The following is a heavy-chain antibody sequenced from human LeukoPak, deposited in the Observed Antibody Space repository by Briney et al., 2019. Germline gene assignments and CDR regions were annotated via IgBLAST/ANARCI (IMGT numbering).Heavy chain of an antibody. D-gene: IGHD3-10*01. CDR2: ISGSSSHI. CDR1: GFTFSSYR. Sequence: GGPLSLSCAASGFTFSSYRMNWVRQAPGKGLEWVSDISGSSSHIYYADSEKGRYTISRDNAKSSLYLQMNRLRAEDTAVFYCVRDSDYGSGSYYATCDYWGQGTLVTVSS. V-gene: IGHV3-21*01. J-gene: IGHJ4*02. CDR3: VRDSDYGSGSYYATCDY.